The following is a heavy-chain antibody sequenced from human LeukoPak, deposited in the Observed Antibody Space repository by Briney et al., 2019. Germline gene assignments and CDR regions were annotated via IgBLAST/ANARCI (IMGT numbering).Heavy chain of an antibody. CDR1: GFIFNTYS. D-gene: IGHD4-11*01. V-gene: IGHV3-23*01. Sequence: PGGSLRLSCAASGFIFNTYSMNWVRQAPGKGLEWVSTISGDGTETFYVDSVKGRFTISRDNSKNTHYLQMSSLRAEDTGIYYCAKGGHYSFFDYWGQGTLVTVSS. CDR2: ISGDGTET. CDR3: AKGGHYSFFDY. J-gene: IGHJ4*02.